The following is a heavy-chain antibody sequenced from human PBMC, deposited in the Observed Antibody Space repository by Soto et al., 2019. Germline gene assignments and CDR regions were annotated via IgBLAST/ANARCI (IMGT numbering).Heavy chain of an antibody. Sequence: QVQLVQSGAEVKKPGASVTVSCKASGYTFSGYHMHWVRQAPGQGLEWMGWINPNPNSGGTKYAQKFQGRVTMTRYTAISTVYMELRRLRSDDTAIYYCARDGIGFGYWGQGTLVTVSS. CDR1: GYTFSGYH. D-gene: IGHD3-3*01. CDR2: INPNPNSGGT. J-gene: IGHJ4*02. V-gene: IGHV1-2*02. CDR3: ARDGIGFGY.